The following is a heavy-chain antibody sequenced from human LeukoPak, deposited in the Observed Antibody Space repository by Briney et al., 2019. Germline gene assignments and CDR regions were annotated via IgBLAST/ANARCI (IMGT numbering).Heavy chain of an antibody. CDR3: AKGNGYSYGRYYFDY. D-gene: IGHD5-18*01. CDR2: ITACGGNT. V-gene: IGHV3-23*01. Sequence: AGGSLRLSCAASGFTFSSYAMGWVRQAPGKGLEWVSAITACGGNTYYADSVKGRFTISRDNSKNTLYLQVNSLRAEDTAVYYCAKGNGYSYGRYYFDYWGQGTLVTVSS. J-gene: IGHJ4*02. CDR1: GFTFSSYA.